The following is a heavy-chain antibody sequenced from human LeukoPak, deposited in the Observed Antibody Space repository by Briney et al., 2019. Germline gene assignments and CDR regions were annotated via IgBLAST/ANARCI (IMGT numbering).Heavy chain of an antibody. CDR3: ASGMVRGVSLWRTPDYYYGMDV. Sequence: PSETLSLTCTVSGGSISSYYWSWIRQPPGKGLEWIGYIYYSGSTNYNPSLKSRVTISVDTSKKQFSLKLSSVTAADTAVYYCASGMVRGVSLWRTPDYYYGMDVWGQGTTVTVSS. J-gene: IGHJ6*02. D-gene: IGHD3-10*01. CDR2: IYYSGST. CDR1: GGSISSYY. V-gene: IGHV4-59*01.